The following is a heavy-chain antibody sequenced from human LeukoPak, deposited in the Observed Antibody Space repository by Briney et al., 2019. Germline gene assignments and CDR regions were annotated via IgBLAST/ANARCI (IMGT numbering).Heavy chain of an antibody. V-gene: IGHV6-1*01. Sequence: SQTLSLTCAISGDIVSSNSAAWNWIRQSPSRGLEWLGRTYYRSKWYNEYAVSVKSRITINPDTSKNQFSLQLNSVTPEDTAVYYCARGVFAPGAFDYWGQGTLVTVSS. D-gene: IGHD3-10*01. CDR3: ARGVFAPGAFDY. J-gene: IGHJ4*02. CDR2: TYYRSKWYN. CDR1: GDIVSSNSAA.